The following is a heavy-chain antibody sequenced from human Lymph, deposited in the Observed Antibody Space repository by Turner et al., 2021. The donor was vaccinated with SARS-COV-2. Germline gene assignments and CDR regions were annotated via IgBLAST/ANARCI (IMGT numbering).Heavy chain of an antibody. V-gene: IGHV3-9*01. CDR1: GFTFDDYA. D-gene: IGHD1-26*01. Sequence: EVQLVESGGGLVQPGRSLRLSCAASGFTFDDYAMDWVRQAPGKGLEWVSGISWNSGSIGYADSVKGRFTISRDNAKNSLYLQMNSLRAEDTGLYYCAKDRGNSPRRFDYWGQGTLVTVSS. CDR3: AKDRGNSPRRFDY. J-gene: IGHJ4*02. CDR2: ISWNSGSI.